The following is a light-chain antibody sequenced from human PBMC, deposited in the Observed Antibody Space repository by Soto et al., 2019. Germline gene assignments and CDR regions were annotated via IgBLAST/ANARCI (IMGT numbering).Light chain of an antibody. Sequence: QSALTQPASVSGSPGQSITISCTGTSSDVGGYNYVSWYQQHPGKAPKLMIYEVSNRPSGVSNRFSGSKSGNTASLTISVLQAEDEADYYCSSYTSSSTLGVFGGKTKLAFL. CDR2: EVS. CDR3: SSYTSSSTLGV. V-gene: IGLV2-14*01. J-gene: IGLJ2*01. CDR1: SSDVGGYNY.